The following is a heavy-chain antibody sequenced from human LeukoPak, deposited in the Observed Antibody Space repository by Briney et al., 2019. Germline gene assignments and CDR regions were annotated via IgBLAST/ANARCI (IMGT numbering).Heavy chain of an antibody. V-gene: IGHV1-69*04. J-gene: IGHJ5*02. CDR2: IIPILGIA. CDR3: ARVLGGYCSSTSCYGVP. D-gene: IGHD2-2*01. Sequence: ASVKVSCKASGGTFSSYAISWVRQAPGQGLEWMGRIIPILGIANYAQKFQGRVTITADKSTSTAYMELSSLRSEDTAVYYCARVLGGYCSSTSCYGVPWGQGTLVTVSS. CDR1: GGTFSSYA.